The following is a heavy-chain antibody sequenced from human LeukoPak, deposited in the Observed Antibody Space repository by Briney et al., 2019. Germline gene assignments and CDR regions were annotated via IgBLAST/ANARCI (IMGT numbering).Heavy chain of an antibody. J-gene: IGHJ4*02. CDR3: ARDQDSGSQPHYFDY. Sequence: ASVKVSCKASGYTFTSYYMHWVRQAPGQGLEWMGIINPSGGSTSYAQKFQGRVTMIRDTSTSTVYMELSSLRSEDTAVYYCARDQDSGSQPHYFDYWGQGTLVTVSS. CDR2: INPSGGST. V-gene: IGHV1-46*01. D-gene: IGHD3-10*01. CDR1: GYTFTSYY.